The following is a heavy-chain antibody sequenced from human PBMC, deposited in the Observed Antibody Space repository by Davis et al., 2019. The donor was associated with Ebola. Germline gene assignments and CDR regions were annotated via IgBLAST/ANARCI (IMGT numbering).Heavy chain of an antibody. J-gene: IGHJ4*02. Sequence: GESLKISCAASGFIFTNFVMNWVRQAPGKGLEWVSGITGSGTTTFYTDSVKGRFTISRDNSKNTLFLQMSSLRAEDTAVYYCATTLGRGTSSSGGVYWGQGTLVTVSS. CDR3: ATTLGRGTSSSGGVY. CDR1: GFIFTNFV. CDR2: ITGSGTTT. D-gene: IGHD6-6*01. V-gene: IGHV3-23*01.